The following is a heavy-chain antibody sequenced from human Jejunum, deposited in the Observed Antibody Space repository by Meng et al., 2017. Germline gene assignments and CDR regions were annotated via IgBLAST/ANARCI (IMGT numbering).Heavy chain of an antibody. Sequence: SETLSLTCNVSGYSMRDGYYWGWVRQPPGKGLEWIGSMYHSGSTYYKSSLKSRVGIAVDTSKNQLSLKLTSVTAADTAVYYCARGGATTFDYGMDVWGQGTTATVSS. CDR1: GYSMRDGYY. J-gene: IGHJ6*02. D-gene: IGHD1-26*01. CDR2: MYHSGST. CDR3: ARGGATTFDYGMDV. V-gene: IGHV4-38-2*02.